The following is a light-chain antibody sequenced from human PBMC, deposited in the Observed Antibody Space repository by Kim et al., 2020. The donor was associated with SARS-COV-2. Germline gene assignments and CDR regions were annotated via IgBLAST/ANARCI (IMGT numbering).Light chain of an antibody. CDR1: ISDIGGYDY. CDR3: TSYTSSDSWV. J-gene: IGLJ3*02. V-gene: IGLV2-14*01. CDR2: DVN. Sequence: QSALTQPVSVSGSPGQSITISCTGTISDIGGYDYVSWYQQHPGKAPRLMIYDVNKRPSGVSNRFSGSKSGNTASLTISGLQAEDEADFYCTSYTSSDSWVFGGGTQLTVL.